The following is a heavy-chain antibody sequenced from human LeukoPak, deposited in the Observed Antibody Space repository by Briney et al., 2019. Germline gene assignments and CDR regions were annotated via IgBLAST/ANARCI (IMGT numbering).Heavy chain of an antibody. J-gene: IGHJ3*02. Sequence: GASVKVSCQSSGYTFNRYGVNWVRQAPGQGLEWMGWIGTYNGNTNLAQKFKGRVTMTTDTATSPAYMELKSLRLDDTAVYYCAKDRVGAPPGDWENMGAPNCFEIWGQGTMVSVSS. CDR1: GYTFNRYG. D-gene: IGHD2-21*01. CDR3: AKDRVGAPPGDWENMGAPNCFEI. V-gene: IGHV1-18*01. CDR2: IGTYNGNT.